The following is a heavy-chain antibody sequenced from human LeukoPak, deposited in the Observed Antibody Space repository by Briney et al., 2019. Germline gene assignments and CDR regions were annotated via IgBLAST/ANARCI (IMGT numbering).Heavy chain of an antibody. V-gene: IGHV4-34*01. Sequence: SETLSLTCAVYGGSFSGYYWGWIRQPPGKGLEWIGEINHSGSTNYNPSLKSRVTISVDTSKNQFSLKLSSVTAADTAVYYCARGRWGYCSSTSCYAPFDYWGQGTLVTVSS. J-gene: IGHJ4*02. CDR3: ARGRWGYCSSTSCYAPFDY. CDR1: GGSFSGYY. D-gene: IGHD2-2*01. CDR2: INHSGST.